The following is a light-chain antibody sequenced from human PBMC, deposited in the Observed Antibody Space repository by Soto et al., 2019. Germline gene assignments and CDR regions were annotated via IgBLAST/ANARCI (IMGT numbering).Light chain of an antibody. V-gene: IGLV2-14*01. CDR2: EVS. CDR1: SSDVGVYNY. Sequence: QSALTQPASVSGSPGQSITISCTGTSSDVGVYNYVSWYQQHPGKAPKLMIYEVSNRPSGVSNRFSGSKSGNTASLTISGLQAEDAADYYCSSYTSSSTRVFGGGTKLTVL. J-gene: IGLJ3*02. CDR3: SSYTSSSTRV.